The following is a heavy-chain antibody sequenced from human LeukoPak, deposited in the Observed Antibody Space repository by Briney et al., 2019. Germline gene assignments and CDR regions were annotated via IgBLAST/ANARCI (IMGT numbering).Heavy chain of an antibody. CDR1: GGSISSYY. J-gene: IGHJ5*02. Sequence: PSETLSVTCTVSGGSISSYYWSWIRQPPGKGLEGMGYIYYSWSTNYIPSIKSRVTISVDTSKTQFSLTLSSVTAADTAVYYCARVPTPPRYCSSTSCYDRDNWFDPWGQGTLVTVSS. CDR3: ARVPTPPRYCSSTSCYDRDNWFDP. D-gene: IGHD2-2*01. V-gene: IGHV4-59*01. CDR2: IYYSWST.